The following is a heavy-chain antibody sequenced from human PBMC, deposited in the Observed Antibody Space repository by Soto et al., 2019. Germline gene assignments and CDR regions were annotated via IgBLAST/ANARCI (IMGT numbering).Heavy chain of an antibody. V-gene: IGHV3-49*03. Sequence: GGSLRLSCTASGFTFGDYAMSWFRQAPGKGLEWVGFIRSKAYGGTTEYAASVKGRFTISRDDSKSIAYLQMNSLKTEDTAVYYCTRVLRGTQDAFDIWGQGTMVTVSS. CDR3: TRVLRGTQDAFDI. J-gene: IGHJ3*02. CDR2: IRSKAYGGTT. D-gene: IGHD4-17*01. CDR1: GFTFGDYA.